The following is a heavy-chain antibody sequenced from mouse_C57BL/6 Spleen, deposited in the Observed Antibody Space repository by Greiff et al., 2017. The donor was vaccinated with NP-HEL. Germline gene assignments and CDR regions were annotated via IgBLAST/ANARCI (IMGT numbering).Heavy chain of an antibody. CDR2: IDPSDSYT. CDR3: ARSRLRLYAMDY. J-gene: IGHJ4*01. D-gene: IGHD1-2*01. CDR1: GYTFTSYW. V-gene: IGHV1-50*01. Sequence: QVQLQQPGAELVKPGASVKLSCKASGYTFTSYWMQWVKQRPGQGLEWIGEIDPSDSYTNYNQKFKGKATLTVDTSSSTAYMQLSSLTSEDSAVYYCARSRLRLYAMDYWGQGTSVTVSS.